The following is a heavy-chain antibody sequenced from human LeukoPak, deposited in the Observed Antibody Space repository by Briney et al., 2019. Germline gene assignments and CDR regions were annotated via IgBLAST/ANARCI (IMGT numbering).Heavy chain of an antibody. J-gene: IGHJ4*02. V-gene: IGHV4-4*07. CDR2: IYTSGST. CDR1: GGSISSYY. D-gene: IGHD4-17*01. Sequence: SETLSLTCTVSGGSISSYYWSWIRQPAGKGLEWIGRIYTSGSTNYNPSLKSRVTMSVDTSKNQFSLKLSSVTAADTAVYYCARSYGDYEMDYFDYWGQGTPVTVSS. CDR3: ARSYGDYEMDYFDY.